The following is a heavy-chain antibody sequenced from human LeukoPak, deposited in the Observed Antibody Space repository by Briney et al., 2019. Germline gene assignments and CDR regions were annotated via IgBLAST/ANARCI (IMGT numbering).Heavy chain of an antibody. CDR3: ARADSSGWFLFDY. CDR1: GGSFSSYY. D-gene: IGHD6-19*01. CDR2: IFHSGST. Sequence: SETLSLTCAVYGGSFSSYYWSWIRQPPGKGLEWIGHIFHSGSTNYSPSLKSRVAISVDPSKNLFSLKLSSVTAADTAVYYCARADSSGWFLFDYWGQGTPVTVSS. V-gene: IGHV4-59*01. J-gene: IGHJ4*02.